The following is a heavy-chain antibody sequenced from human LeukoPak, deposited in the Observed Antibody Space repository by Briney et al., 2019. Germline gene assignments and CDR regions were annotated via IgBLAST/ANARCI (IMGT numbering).Heavy chain of an antibody. J-gene: IGHJ3*02. CDR3: ARDRYDFWSGYYTPAAFDI. CDR1: GGSISSGSYY. Sequence: SETLSLTCTVSGGSISSGSYYWSWIRQPAGKGLEWIGRIYTSGSTNYNPSLKSRVTISVGTSKNQFSLKPTSVTAADTAVYYCARDRYDFWSGYYTPAAFDIWGQGTMVTVSS. V-gene: IGHV4-61*02. CDR2: IYTSGST. D-gene: IGHD3-3*01.